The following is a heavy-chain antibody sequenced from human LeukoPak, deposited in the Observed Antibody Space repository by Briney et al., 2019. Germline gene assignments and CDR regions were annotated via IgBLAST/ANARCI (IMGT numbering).Heavy chain of an antibody. CDR2: IIPILGIA. Sequence: ASVKVSCKASGGTFSSYDISWVRQAPGQGLEWMGRIIPILGIANYAQKFQGRVTITADKSTSTAYMELSSLRSEDTAVYYCARVTVAGPIGNWFDPWGQGTLVTVSS. CDR1: GGTFSSYD. CDR3: ARVTVAGPIGNWFDP. D-gene: IGHD6-19*01. J-gene: IGHJ5*02. V-gene: IGHV1-69*04.